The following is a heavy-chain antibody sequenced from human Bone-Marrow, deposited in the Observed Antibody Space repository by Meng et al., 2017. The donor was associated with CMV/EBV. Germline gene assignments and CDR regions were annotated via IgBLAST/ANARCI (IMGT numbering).Heavy chain of an antibody. D-gene: IGHD1-26*01. CDR3: AKNVGATTDDAFDI. CDR2: ISSSGSTI. Sequence: GESLKISCAASEFTFSHAWMSWVRQAPGKGLEWVSYISSSGSTIYYADSVKGRFTISRDNAKNSLYLQMNSLRAEDTAVYYCAKNVGATTDDAFDIWGQGTMVTVSS. V-gene: IGHV3-11*01. J-gene: IGHJ3*02. CDR1: EFTFSHAW.